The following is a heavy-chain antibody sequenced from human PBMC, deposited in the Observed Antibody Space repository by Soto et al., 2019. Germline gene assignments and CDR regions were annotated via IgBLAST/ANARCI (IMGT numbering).Heavy chain of an antibody. CDR3: ARDLVLAVRGTSYCGMDV. D-gene: IGHD6-19*01. Sequence: ASVKVSCKSSGYTFSAYGVSWVRQAPGQGLEWLGWISVYTGNTKQAQKFQDRVTLTTEASTGTAYLELRSLRSDDTAVYYCARDLVLAVRGTSYCGMDVWGQGTTVTVSS. J-gene: IGHJ6*02. V-gene: IGHV1-18*04. CDR2: ISVYTGNT. CDR1: GYTFSAYG.